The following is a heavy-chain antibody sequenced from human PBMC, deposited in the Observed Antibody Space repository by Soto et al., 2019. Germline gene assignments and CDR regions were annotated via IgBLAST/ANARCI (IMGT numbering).Heavy chain of an antibody. Sequence: SETLSLTCAVYVGSFSDYYWSWIRQPPGKGLEWIGEINHSGSTNYSPSLKSRVTISVDTSKNQFSLKLSSVTAADTAVYYCARGSPYYYESSGHYKGAHYFDYWGQGTLVTSPQ. CDR1: VGSFSDYY. CDR2: INHSGST. J-gene: IGHJ4*02. D-gene: IGHD3-22*01. CDR3: ARGSPYYYESSGHYKGAHYFDY. V-gene: IGHV4-34*01.